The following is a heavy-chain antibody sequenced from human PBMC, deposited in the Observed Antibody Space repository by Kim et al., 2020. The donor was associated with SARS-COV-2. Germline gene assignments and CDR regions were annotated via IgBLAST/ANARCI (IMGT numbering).Heavy chain of an antibody. CDR2: ISGDGGST. V-gene: IGHV3-43*02. CDR1: GFTFDDYA. D-gene: IGHD6-13*01. CDR3: AKDILFRSGYSSSWYWEKLVRYYYYYGMDV. Sequence: GGSLRLSCAASGFTFDDYAMHWVRQAPGKGLEWVSLISGDGGSTYYADSVKGRFTISRDNSKNSLYLQMNSLRTEDTALYYCAKDILFRSGYSSSWYWEKLVRYYYYYGMDVWGQGTTVTVSS. J-gene: IGHJ6*02.